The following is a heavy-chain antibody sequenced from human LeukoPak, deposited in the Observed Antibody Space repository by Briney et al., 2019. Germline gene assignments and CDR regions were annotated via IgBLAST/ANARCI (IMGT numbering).Heavy chain of an antibody. J-gene: IGHJ2*01. CDR2: ISYDGNNK. V-gene: IGHV3-30-3*01. CDR1: GFTFRNYP. Sequence: PGGSLRLSCAASGFTFRNYPMHWVRQAPGRGLEWVAIISYDGNNKYEDSVKGRFTISRDNSKNTLYLQMNSLRTEDTAVYYCARGYGGNPAPNWYSDLWGRGTLVTVSS. D-gene: IGHD4-23*01. CDR3: ARGYGGNPAPNWYSDL.